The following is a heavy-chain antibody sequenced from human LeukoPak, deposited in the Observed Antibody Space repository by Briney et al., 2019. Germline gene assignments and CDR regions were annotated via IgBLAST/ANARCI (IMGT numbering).Heavy chain of an antibody. Sequence: SETLSLTCTVSGGSISSYYWRWIRQPPGKGLEWIGYIFYSGSTNYNPSLKSRVTISEVTSKNQFSLKLSSVTAADTAVYYCATTQTWELNAFAFWGQGTMVTVSS. CDR3: ATTQTWELNAFAF. V-gene: IGHV4-59*08. CDR2: IFYSGST. J-gene: IGHJ3*01. D-gene: IGHD1-26*01. CDR1: GGSISSYY.